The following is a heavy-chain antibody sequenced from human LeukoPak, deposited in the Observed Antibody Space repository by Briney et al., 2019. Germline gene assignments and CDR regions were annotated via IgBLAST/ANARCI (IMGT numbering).Heavy chain of an antibody. J-gene: IGHJ3*02. CDR1: GGSISSYY. V-gene: IGHV4-59*01. Sequence: PSETLSLTCTVSGGSISSYYWSWIRQPPGKGLEWIGYIYYSGSTNYNPSLKSRVTISVDTSKNQFSLKLSSVTAADTAVYYCARAGPYSSSWYGAFDIWGQGTMVTVSS. CDR2: IYYSGST. CDR3: ARAGPYSSSWYGAFDI. D-gene: IGHD6-13*01.